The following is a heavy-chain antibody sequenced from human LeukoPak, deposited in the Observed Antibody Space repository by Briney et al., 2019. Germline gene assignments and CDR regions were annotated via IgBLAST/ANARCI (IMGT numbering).Heavy chain of an antibody. CDR2: IYNDGSST. J-gene: IGHJ3*02. CDR3: ARVRGGSGRSYAADAFDI. Sequence: GGSLRLSCAASGFTFSHYWMHWVRHAPGKGLVRVSRIYNDGSSTSYADSVKGRFTISRDNAKSTLYLQMNSLRAEDTAVYYCARVRGGSGRSYAADAFDIWGQGTMVTVSS. V-gene: IGHV3-74*01. CDR1: GFTFSHYW. D-gene: IGHD1-26*01.